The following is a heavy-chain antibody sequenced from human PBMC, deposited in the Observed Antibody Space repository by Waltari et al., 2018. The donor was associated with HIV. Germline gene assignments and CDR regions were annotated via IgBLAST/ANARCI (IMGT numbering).Heavy chain of an antibody. CDR1: GGSISSGGYY. Sequence: QVQLQESGPGLVKPSQTLSLTCTVSGGSISSGGYYWSWIRQHPGKGLEWIGYIYYSGSTSYNPSRKSRVTISVDTSKNQFSLKLSSVTAADTAVYYCARDREFCSGGSCYSSWFDPWGQGTLVTVSS. V-gene: IGHV4-31*03. D-gene: IGHD2-15*01. CDR2: IYYSGST. J-gene: IGHJ5*02. CDR3: ARDREFCSGGSCYSSWFDP.